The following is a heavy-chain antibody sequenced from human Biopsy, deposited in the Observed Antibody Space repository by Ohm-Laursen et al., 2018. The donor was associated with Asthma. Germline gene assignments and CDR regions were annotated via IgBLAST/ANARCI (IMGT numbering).Heavy chain of an antibody. CDR1: GYSLTDLS. CDR3: ASDFPKDYVRYNFQF. CDR2: HDHEEGGT. Sequence: AASVKVSCKISGYSLTDLSMHWARQAPGQGLVWMGGHDHEEGGTVNARRFQGRVTMTEDTSTDTAYMELSSLSSDDTAVYYCASDFPKDYVRYNFQFWGQGTLVTVSS. V-gene: IGHV1-24*01. D-gene: IGHD4-17*01. J-gene: IGHJ4*02.